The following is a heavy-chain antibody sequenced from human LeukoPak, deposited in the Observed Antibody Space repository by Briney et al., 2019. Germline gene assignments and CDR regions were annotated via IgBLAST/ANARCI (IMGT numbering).Heavy chain of an antibody. D-gene: IGHD2-21*01. J-gene: IGHJ4*02. V-gene: IGHV3-7*03. Sequence: PGESLRLSCSASGYTFSSSWISWVRQAPGKGLEWVANLKQDRSEKYYVDSVKGRFTISRDNAKISLYLQMNSLRAEDTAVYYCAKDFRIGYSAHFDYWGQGALVTVSS. CDR1: GYTFSSSW. CDR2: LKQDRSEK. CDR3: AKDFRIGYSAHFDY.